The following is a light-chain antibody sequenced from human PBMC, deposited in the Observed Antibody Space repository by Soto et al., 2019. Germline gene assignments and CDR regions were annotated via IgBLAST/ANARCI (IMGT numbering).Light chain of an antibody. CDR3: SSYTITSTYV. CDR2: EVS. V-gene: IGLV2-14*01. J-gene: IGLJ1*01. Sequence: QSALTQPASVSGSPGQSITISCTGTSSDVGGYNYVSWYQQHPGKAPKLMIYEVSDRPSGVSNRFSGSKSGNTAFLTISGLQAEDEADYYCSSYTITSTYVFGTGTKVTVL. CDR1: SSDVGGYNY.